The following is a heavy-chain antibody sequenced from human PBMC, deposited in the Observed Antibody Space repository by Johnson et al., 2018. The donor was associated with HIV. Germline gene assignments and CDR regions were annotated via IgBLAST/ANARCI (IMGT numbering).Heavy chain of an antibody. Sequence: QMLLVESGGGVVQPGRSLRLSCAASGFTFSSYGMHWVRQAPGKGLEWVAVISYDGSNKYYADSVKGRFTISRDNSKNTLYLQMNSLRAEDTAVYYCARSYSSLDAFDIWGQGTMVTVSS. D-gene: IGHD6-13*01. V-gene: IGHV3-30*03. CDR3: ARSYSSLDAFDI. J-gene: IGHJ3*02. CDR2: ISYDGSNK. CDR1: GFTFSSYG.